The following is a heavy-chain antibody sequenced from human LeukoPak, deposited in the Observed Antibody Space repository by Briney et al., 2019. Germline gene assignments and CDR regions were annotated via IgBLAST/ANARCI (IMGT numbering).Heavy chain of an antibody. J-gene: IGHJ6*03. Sequence: ASVKVSCKASGYTFTSYYMHWVRQAPGQGLEWMGIINPSGGSTSYAQKFQGRVTMTRDTSTSTVYMELSSLRSEDTAVYYCARGLWGDFWSGDYYYYYMDVWGKGTTVTVSS. CDR2: INPSGGST. V-gene: IGHV1-46*01. CDR3: ARGLWGDFWSGDYYYYYMDV. CDR1: GYTFTSYY. D-gene: IGHD3-3*01.